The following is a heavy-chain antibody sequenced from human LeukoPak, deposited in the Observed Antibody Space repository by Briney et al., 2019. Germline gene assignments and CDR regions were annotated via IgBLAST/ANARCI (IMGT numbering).Heavy chain of an antibody. J-gene: IGHJ3*02. D-gene: IGHD4-23*01. V-gene: IGHV3-66*01. Sequence: GGSLRLSCAASGFTVSTKYMSWVRQAPGKGLEWVSVIYSGGNTYYADSVQGRFTISRDKSKNTLYLQMNSLRVEDTAVYYCARDRWGDAFDIWGQGTMVTVSS. CDR3: ARDRWGDAFDI. CDR1: GFTVSTKY. CDR2: IYSGGNT.